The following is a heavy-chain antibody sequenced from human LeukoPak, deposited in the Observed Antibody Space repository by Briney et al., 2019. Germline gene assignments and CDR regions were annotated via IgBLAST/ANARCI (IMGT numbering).Heavy chain of an antibody. CDR3: ARGIGSGDYVWGSYPDPIGFDP. J-gene: IGHJ5*02. CDR1: GYTFTSYY. Sequence: RASVKVSCEASGYTFTSYYMHWVRQAPGQGLEWMGIINPSGGSTSYAQKFQGRVTMTRDTSTSTVYMELSSLRSEDTAVYYCARGIGSGDYVWGSYPDPIGFDPWGQGTLVTVSS. D-gene: IGHD3-16*02. V-gene: IGHV1-46*01. CDR2: INPSGGST.